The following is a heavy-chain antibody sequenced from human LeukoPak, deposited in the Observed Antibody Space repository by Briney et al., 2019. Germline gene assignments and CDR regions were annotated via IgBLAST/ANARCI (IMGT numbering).Heavy chain of an antibody. J-gene: IGHJ4*02. Sequence: GGSLRLSCAASTFTFGNYWMSWVRQAPGKGLEWVANIKQDGSQRYYVDSVRGRFTISRDNAKNSLFLQMNGLRAEDTAVYYCARRGGSSSRRSPIDYWGQGTLVTVSS. CDR3: ARRGGSSSRRSPIDY. V-gene: IGHV3-7*01. CDR1: TFTFGNYW. CDR2: IKQDGSQR. D-gene: IGHD6-6*01.